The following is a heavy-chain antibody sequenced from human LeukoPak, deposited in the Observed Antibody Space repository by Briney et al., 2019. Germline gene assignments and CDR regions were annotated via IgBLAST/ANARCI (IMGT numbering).Heavy chain of an antibody. CDR3: AKESAYQFDY. V-gene: IGHV3-23*05. Sequence: GGSLRLSCAASGFTFSSYVMSWVRQAPGKGLEWVSGIYSSGTTYYADSVKGRFTISRDNSKNTVDLQMNSLRAEDTAVYYCAKESAYQFDYWGQGILVTVSS. CDR1: GFTFSSYV. CDR2: IYSSGTT. J-gene: IGHJ4*02.